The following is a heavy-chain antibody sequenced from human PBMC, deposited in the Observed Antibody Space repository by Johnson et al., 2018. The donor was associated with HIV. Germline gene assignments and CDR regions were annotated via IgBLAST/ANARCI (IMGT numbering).Heavy chain of an antibody. Sequence: VQPVESLGGVVQPGGSLRLSCAASGFTFSSYAMSWVRQAPGKGLEWVSAISGSGGSTYYADSVKGRFTISRDNSKNTLYLHMNSLRAGDTAVYYCARRSITSDGFDIWGQGTMDTVSS. CDR2: ISGSGGST. D-gene: IGHD2-2*01. CDR3: ARRSITSDGFDI. CDR1: GFTFSSYA. J-gene: IGHJ3*02. V-gene: IGHV3-23*04.